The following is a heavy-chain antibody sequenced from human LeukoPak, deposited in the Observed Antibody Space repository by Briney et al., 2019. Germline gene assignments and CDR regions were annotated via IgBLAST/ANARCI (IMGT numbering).Heavy chain of an antibody. Sequence: GGSLRLSCAASKFAFSSYAMTWVRQAPGKGLEWVSAISGSGRTTYFADSVQGRFTISRDNSKNMLYLQMNSLRAEDSAVYYCAKDRTPYTNSPPRAFDFWGQGTMVTVSS. CDR2: ISGSGRTT. CDR1: KFAFSSYA. J-gene: IGHJ3*01. D-gene: IGHD2-2*02. CDR3: AKDRTPYTNSPPRAFDF. V-gene: IGHV3-23*01.